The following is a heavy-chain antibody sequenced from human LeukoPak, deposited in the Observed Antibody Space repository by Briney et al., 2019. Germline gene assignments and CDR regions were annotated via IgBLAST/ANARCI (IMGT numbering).Heavy chain of an antibody. CDR3: ARGRVERFLEWLLSYGMDV. CDR2: INTNTGNP. CDR1: GYTFTSYA. D-gene: IGHD3-3*01. V-gene: IGHV7-4-1*02. J-gene: IGHJ6*02. Sequence: ASVNVSCKASGYTFTSYAMNWVRQAPGQGLEWMGWINTNTGNPTYAQGFTGRFVFSLDTSVSTAYLQISSLKGEDTAVYYCARGRVERFLEWLLSYGMDVWGQGTTVTVSS.